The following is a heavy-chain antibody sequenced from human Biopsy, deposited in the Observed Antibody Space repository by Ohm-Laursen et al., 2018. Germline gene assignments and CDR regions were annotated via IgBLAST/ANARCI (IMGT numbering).Heavy chain of an antibody. Sequence: GTLSLTCTVSGGSISSYYWSWIRQPPGKGLEWIGYIYYTGNTNYNPSHKSRVTISVDTSMNHLPLRLTFVTAADTAVYYCARHAPSYSGSYWRYFDLWGRGTLVTVSS. J-gene: IGHJ2*01. CDR3: ARHAPSYSGSYWRYFDL. V-gene: IGHV4-59*08. CDR2: IYYTGNT. CDR1: GGSISSYY. D-gene: IGHD1-26*01.